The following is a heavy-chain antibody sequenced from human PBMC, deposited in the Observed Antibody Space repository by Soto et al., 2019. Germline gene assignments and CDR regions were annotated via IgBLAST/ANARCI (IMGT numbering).Heavy chain of an antibody. D-gene: IGHD6-13*01. V-gene: IGHV3-30-3*01. J-gene: IGHJ4*02. CDR1: GFTFSSYA. CDR2: ISYDGSNK. CDR3: AREGGAAAGNFDY. Sequence: QVQLVESGGGVVQPGRSLRLSCAASGFTFSSYAMHWVRQAPGKGLEWVAVISYDGSNKYYADSVKGRFTISRDNSKNTLYLQMNSLRAEDTAVYYCAREGGAAAGNFDYWGQGTLVTVSS.